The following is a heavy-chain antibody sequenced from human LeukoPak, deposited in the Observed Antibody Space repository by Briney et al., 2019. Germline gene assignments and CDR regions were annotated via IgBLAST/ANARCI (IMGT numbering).Heavy chain of an antibody. J-gene: IGHJ5*02. D-gene: IGHD1-26*01. V-gene: IGHV4-39*01. CDR3: AGRPIVGTRGYRFDP. CDR2: IYYTGST. CDR1: GGSISSHSYY. Sequence: SETLSFTCSVSGGSISSHSYYWGWVRQPPGKGLEWIGCIYYTGSTYDNPSLKSRVTISVDTSKNRISLKLASMSAADTAVYYCAGRPIVGTRGYRFDPWGQGTLVTVSS.